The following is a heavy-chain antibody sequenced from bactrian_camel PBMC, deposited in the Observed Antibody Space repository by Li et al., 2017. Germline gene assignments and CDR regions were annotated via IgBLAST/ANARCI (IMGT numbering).Heavy chain of an antibody. CDR1: GFTFNNVY. Sequence: HVQLVESGGSLVQPGGSLRLSCVASGFTFNNVYWSWVRQAPGKGLEWVSTIYSEGTNTYYADSVKGRFTISRDGSKNTVYLQMLSLESEDTALYYCATGGLGISGEYEYSYWGQGTQVTVS. D-gene: IGHD5*01. J-gene: IGHJ4*01. V-gene: IGHV3-2*01. CDR2: IYSEGTNT. CDR3: ATGGLGISGEYEYSY.